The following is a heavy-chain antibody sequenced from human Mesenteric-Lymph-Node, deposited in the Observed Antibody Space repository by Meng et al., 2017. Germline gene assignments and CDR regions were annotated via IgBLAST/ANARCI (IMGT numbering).Heavy chain of an antibody. CDR1: GFTVSRND. CDR3: ARGRWFDP. V-gene: IGHV3-53*01. Sequence: GESLKISCAASGFTVSRNDMTWVRQAPGKGLEWVSVVYSGGRTYYADSVKGRFSISRDNSKNTLYLQMNSLRAEDTAVYYCARGRWFDPWGQGTLVTVSS. CDR2: VYSGGRT. J-gene: IGHJ5*02.